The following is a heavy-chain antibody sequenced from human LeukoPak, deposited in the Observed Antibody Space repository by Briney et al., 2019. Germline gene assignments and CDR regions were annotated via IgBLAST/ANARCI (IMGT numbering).Heavy chain of an antibody. CDR2: ISADNGNT. Sequence: GASVKVSCKASGYTFTSYGISWVRQAPGQGLEWMGWISADNGNTNYAQNLQGRVTMTTDTSTSTAYMELRSLGSDDTAVYYCAGDRYCSSTSCYTGQYNWFDPWGQGTLVTVSS. J-gene: IGHJ5*02. D-gene: IGHD2-2*02. V-gene: IGHV1-18*01. CDR3: AGDRYCSSTSCYTGQYNWFDP. CDR1: GYTFTSYG.